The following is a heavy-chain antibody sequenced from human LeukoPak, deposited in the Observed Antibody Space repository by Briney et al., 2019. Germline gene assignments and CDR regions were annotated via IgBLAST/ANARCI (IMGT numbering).Heavy chain of an antibody. V-gene: IGHV1-18*01. Sequence: ASVKVSCKASGYTFTSFGLSWVRRDPGQGLEWMGWISAYNGNTNYAQKFQGRVTMTTDTSTSTAYMELSRLRSDDTAVYYCARDTASAADYWGQGTLVTVSS. CDR1: GYTFTSFG. CDR2: ISAYNGNT. D-gene: IGHD6-25*01. J-gene: IGHJ4*02. CDR3: ARDTASAADY.